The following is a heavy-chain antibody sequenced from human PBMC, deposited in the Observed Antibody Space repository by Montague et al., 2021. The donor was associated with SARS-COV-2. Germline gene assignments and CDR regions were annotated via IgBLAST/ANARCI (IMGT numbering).Heavy chain of an antibody. D-gene: IGHD3-9*01. CDR2: TYYRSKWYS. V-gene: IGHV6-1*01. Sequence: CAISGDSVSIKSVAWNWIRQSPSRGLEWLGRTYYRSKWYSDYAESVKXXLVITPDTSKNQVSLQLNSVIPEDTAVYFCASSGITLTGLDAFDIWGQGTMVTVSS. CDR3: ASSGITLTGLDAFDI. J-gene: IGHJ3*02. CDR1: GDSVSIKSVA.